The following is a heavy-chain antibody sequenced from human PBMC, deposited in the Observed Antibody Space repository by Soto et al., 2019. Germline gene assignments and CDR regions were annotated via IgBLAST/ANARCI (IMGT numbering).Heavy chain of an antibody. V-gene: IGHV3-21*01. CDR1: RFMFSSYN. Sequence: AGGSLRLSCAAFRFMFSSYNMNWVRQAPGKGLEWVSSISSSSSYIYYADSVKGRFTISRDNAKNSLFLQMNSLRAEDTAVYYCVSGSDALDVWSQGTMVTVSS. J-gene: IGHJ3*01. CDR3: VSGSDALDV. CDR2: ISSSSSYI.